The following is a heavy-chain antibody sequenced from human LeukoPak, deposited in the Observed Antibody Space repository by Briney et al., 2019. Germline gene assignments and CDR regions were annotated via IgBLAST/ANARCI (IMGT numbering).Heavy chain of an antibody. Sequence: SETLSLTCTVSGGSISSYYWSWIRQPPGKGLEWIGYIYYSGSTNYNPSLKSRVTISVDTSKNQFSLKLSSVTAADTAVYYCARVWAGRYYYGSGSNDAFDIWGQGTMVTVSS. V-gene: IGHV4-59*01. CDR1: GGSISSYY. CDR3: ARVWAGRYYYGSGSNDAFDI. D-gene: IGHD3-10*01. CDR2: IYYSGST. J-gene: IGHJ3*02.